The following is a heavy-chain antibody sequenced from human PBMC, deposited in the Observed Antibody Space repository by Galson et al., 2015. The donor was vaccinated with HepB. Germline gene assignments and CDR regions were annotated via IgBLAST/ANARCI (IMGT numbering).Heavy chain of an antibody. D-gene: IGHD3-10*01. Sequence: SLRLSCAASGFTFSSYWMHWVRQAPGKGLVWVSRINSDGSSTSYADSVKGRFTISRDNAKNTLYLQMNSLRAEDTAVYYCARDGGLWFGELSPYYYYGMDVWGQGTTVTVSS. J-gene: IGHJ6*02. CDR1: GFTFSSYW. V-gene: IGHV3-74*01. CDR3: ARDGGLWFGELSPYYYYGMDV. CDR2: INSDGSST.